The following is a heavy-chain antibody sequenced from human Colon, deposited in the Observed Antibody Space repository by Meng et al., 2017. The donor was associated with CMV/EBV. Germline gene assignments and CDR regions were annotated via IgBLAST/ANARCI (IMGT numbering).Heavy chain of an antibody. J-gene: IGHJ4*02. CDR1: GYTFNGYF. CDR3: ATFGGDFDD. D-gene: IGHD3-3*01. Sequence: QVLLVQSGAEVKEPXASVKVSCKASGYTFNGYFMHWVRQAPGQGLEWMGWINPNTGDTHYAQKFQVRVTMTRDTSISTAYMELSRLRSDDTAVYYCATFGGDFDDWGQGTLGTVSS. V-gene: IGHV1-2*02. CDR2: INPNTGDT.